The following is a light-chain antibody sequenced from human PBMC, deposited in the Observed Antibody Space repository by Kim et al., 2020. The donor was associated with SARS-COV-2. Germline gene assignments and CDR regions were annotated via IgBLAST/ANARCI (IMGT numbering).Light chain of an antibody. CDR1: QSVDSK. Sequence: EVVMTQSPATLSVSPGERATLSCRSSQSVDSKLAWYQQRPGQAPRLLIYAASTRATGIPARFSGSGSGTEFTLTISSLQSEGFALYYCQQYNTWPPVYTFGQGTKLEI. CDR2: AAS. J-gene: IGKJ2*01. CDR3: QQYNTWPPVYT. V-gene: IGKV3-15*01.